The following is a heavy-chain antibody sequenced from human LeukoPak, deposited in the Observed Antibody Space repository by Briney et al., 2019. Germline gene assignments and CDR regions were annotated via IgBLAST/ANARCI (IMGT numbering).Heavy chain of an antibody. Sequence: GASVKVSCKASGYTFTSYYMHWVRQAPGQGLVWMGIINPSGGSTSYAQKFQGRVTMTRDTSTSTVYMELSSLRSEDTAVYYCARDTYSYGIFDYWGQGTLVTVSS. CDR3: ARDTYSYGIFDY. CDR2: INPSGGST. J-gene: IGHJ4*02. D-gene: IGHD5-18*01. V-gene: IGHV1-46*01. CDR1: GYTFTSYY.